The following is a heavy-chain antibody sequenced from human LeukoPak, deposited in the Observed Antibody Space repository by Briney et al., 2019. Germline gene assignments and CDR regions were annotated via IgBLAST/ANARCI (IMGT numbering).Heavy chain of an antibody. J-gene: IGHJ5*02. CDR2: ISYDGSNK. D-gene: IGHD1-14*01. Sequence: GGSLRLSCAASGFTFSSYGMHWVRQAPGKGLEWVAVISYDGSNKYYADSVKGRFTISRDNSKNTLYLQMNSLRAEDTAVYYCAKDPDYLWGQGTLVTVSS. CDR3: AKDPDYL. CDR1: GFTFSSYG. V-gene: IGHV3-30*18.